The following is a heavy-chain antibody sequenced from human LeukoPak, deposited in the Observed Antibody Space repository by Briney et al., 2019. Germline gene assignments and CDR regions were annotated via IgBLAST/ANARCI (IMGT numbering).Heavy chain of an antibody. D-gene: IGHD3-10*01. Sequence: ASVKVSCKASGGTFSSYAISWVRQAPGQGLEWMGGIIPIFGTANYAQKFQGRVTITTDESTSTAYMELSSLRFEDTAVYYCARGFGELSSYFDYWGQGTLVTVSS. CDR1: GGTFSSYA. CDR2: IIPIFGTA. V-gene: IGHV1-69*05. CDR3: ARGFGELSSYFDY. J-gene: IGHJ4*02.